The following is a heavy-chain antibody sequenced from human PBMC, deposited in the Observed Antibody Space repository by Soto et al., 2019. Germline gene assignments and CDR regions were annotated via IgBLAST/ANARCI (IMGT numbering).Heavy chain of an antibody. CDR3: AKDSSRLVVVAATSVSPFDY. V-gene: IGHV3-23*01. Sequence: HPGGSLSLSCAASGFTFSSYAMSWVRQAPGKGLEWVSAISGSGGSTYYADSVKGRFTISRDNSKNTLYLQMNSLRAEDTAVYYCAKDSSRLVVVAATSVSPFDYWGQGTLVTVSS. D-gene: IGHD2-15*01. CDR1: GFTFSSYA. J-gene: IGHJ4*02. CDR2: ISGSGGST.